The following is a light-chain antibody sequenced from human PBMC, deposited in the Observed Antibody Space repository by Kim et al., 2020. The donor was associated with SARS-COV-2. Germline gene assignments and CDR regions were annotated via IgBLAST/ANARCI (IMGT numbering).Light chain of an antibody. CDR3: GTWDNSLRGLV. CDR2: DIF. J-gene: IGLJ2*01. V-gene: IGLV1-51*01. Sequence: QPVLTQPPSVSATPGQKVTISCSGSSSNIGDNSVSWYQQLPGTAPKLIMYDIFNRLSGVPDRFSGSQSGTSVTLDITGLQTGDEADYYCGTWDNSLRGLVFGGGTQLTVL. CDR1: SSNIGDNS.